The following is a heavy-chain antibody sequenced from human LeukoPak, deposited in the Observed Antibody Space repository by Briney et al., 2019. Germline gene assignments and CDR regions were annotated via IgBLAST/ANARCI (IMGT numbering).Heavy chain of an antibody. CDR3: ARSPGIQLFCYFDY. CDR2: INTGGTF. D-gene: IGHD5-18*01. Sequence: SETLSLTCTVSSGSLSSYYWRYIRQSAGGGLEWIGRINTGGTFLYNPSLKSRVTISVDTSKNQFSLKLSSVTAADTAVYYCARSPGIQLFCYFDYWGQGTLVTVSS. CDR1: SGSLSSYY. V-gene: IGHV4-4*07. J-gene: IGHJ4*02.